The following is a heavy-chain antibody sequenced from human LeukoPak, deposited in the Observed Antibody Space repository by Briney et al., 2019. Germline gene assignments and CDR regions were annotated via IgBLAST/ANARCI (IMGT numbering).Heavy chain of an antibody. D-gene: IGHD4-17*01. V-gene: IGHV1-2*02. CDR1: GYTFTGYY. J-gene: IGHJ6*02. CDR2: INPNSGGT. Sequence: APVKVSCKASGYTFTGYYMHWVRQAPGQGLEWMGWINPNSGGTNYAQKFQGRVTMTRDTSISTAYMELSRLRSDDTAVYYCARAERNDYGDYGRGMDVWGQGTTVTVSS. CDR3: ARAERNDYGDYGRGMDV.